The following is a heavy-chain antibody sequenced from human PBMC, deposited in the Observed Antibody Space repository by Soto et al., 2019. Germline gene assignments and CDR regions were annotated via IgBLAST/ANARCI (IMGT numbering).Heavy chain of an antibody. D-gene: IGHD3-3*01. V-gene: IGHV1-8*01. CDR3: ARGLRLEWLLPDDY. CDR2: MNPNSGNT. J-gene: IGHJ4*02. CDR1: GYTFTSYD. Sequence: QVQLVQSGAEVKKPGASVKVSCKASGYTFTSYDINWVRQATGQGLEWMGWMNPNSGNTGYAQKFQGRVTMTRNTXXSTAYMELSSLRSEDTAVYYCARGLRLEWLLPDDYWGQGTLVTVSS.